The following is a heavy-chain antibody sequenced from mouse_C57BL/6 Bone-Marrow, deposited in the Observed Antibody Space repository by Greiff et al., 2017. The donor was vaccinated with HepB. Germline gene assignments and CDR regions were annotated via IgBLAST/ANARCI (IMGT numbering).Heavy chain of an antibody. CDR1: GYTFTDYY. Sequence: VQLQQSGPELVKPGASVKISCKASGYTFTDYYMNWVKQSHGKSLEWIGDINPNNGGTSYNQKFKGKATLTVDKSSSTAYMELRSLTSEDSAVYYCAREEIYYDYGSFAYWGQGTLVTVSA. V-gene: IGHV1-26*01. CDR3: AREEIYYDYGSFAY. D-gene: IGHD2-4*01. J-gene: IGHJ3*01. CDR2: INPNNGGT.